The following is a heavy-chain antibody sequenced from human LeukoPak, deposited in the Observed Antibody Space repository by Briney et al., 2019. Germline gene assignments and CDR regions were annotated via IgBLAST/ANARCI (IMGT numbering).Heavy chain of an antibody. V-gene: IGHV3-23*01. CDR3: ARGYYDFWSGYYSYYYYMDV. D-gene: IGHD3-3*01. Sequence: GGSLRLSCAASGFTFSSYAMSWVRQAPGKGLEWVSAISGSGGSTYYADSVKGRFTISRDNSKNTLYLQMNSLRAEDTAVYYCARGYYDFWSGYYSYYYYMDVWGKGTTVTVSS. J-gene: IGHJ6*03. CDR1: GFTFSSYA. CDR2: ISGSGGST.